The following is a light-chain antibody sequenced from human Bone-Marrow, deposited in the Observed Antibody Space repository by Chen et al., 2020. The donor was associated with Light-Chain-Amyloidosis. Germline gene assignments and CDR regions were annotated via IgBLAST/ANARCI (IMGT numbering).Light chain of an antibody. CDR2: DDS. J-gene: IGLJ3*02. CDR3: QVWDRSSDRPV. Sequence: SYVLTQPSSVSVAPGQTATIACGGNNIGSTSVHWYQQTPGQAPLLVVYDDSDRPSGIPERLSGSNSGNTATLTISRVEAGDEADYYCQVWDRSSDRPVSDGGTKLTVL. CDR1: NIGSTS. V-gene: IGLV3-21*02.